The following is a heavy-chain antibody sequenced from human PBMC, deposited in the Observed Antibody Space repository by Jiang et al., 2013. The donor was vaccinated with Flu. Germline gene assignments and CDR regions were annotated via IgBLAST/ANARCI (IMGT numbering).Heavy chain of an antibody. CDR2: IYYSGST. CDR1: GGSISSYY. CDR3: SRGRLSSGWFFDY. D-gene: IGHD6-19*01. J-gene: IGHJ4*02. Sequence: LLKPSETLSLTCTVSGGSISSYYWSWIRQPPGKGLEWIGYIYYSGSTNYNPSLKGRVTISVDTSKNQFSLKLSSVTAADTAVYFCSRGRLSSGWFFDYWGQGTWSLSLQ. V-gene: IGHV4-59*08.